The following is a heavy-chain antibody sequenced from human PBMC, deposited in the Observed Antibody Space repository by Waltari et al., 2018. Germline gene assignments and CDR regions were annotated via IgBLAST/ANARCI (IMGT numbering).Heavy chain of an antibody. CDR3: ARAHGDCSSTSCYPRYYYMDV. CDR2: INPNSGGT. V-gene: IGHV1-2*06. Sequence: QVQLVQSGAEVKKPGASVKVSCKASGYTFTGYYMHWVRQAPGQGLEWMGRINPNSGGTNYAQKFQGRVTMTRDTSISTAYMELSRLRSDDTAVYYCARAHGDCSSTSCYPRYYYMDVWGKGTTVTVSS. CDR1: GYTFTGYY. D-gene: IGHD2-2*01. J-gene: IGHJ6*03.